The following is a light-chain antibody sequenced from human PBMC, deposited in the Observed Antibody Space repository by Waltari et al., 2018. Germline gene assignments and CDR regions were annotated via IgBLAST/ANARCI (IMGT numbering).Light chain of an antibody. CDR1: SSDVGGSHY. Sequence: QSALTPPRSVSGSPGQSVTISCTGSSSDVGGSHYDSWYHQHPGKAPGLMIFDARNRPSGVPDRLSGSKSGNTAALTISGLQADDEADYYCCAYTGNFCVFGGGTELIVL. CDR2: DAR. CDR3: CAYTGNFCV. J-gene: IGLJ3*02. V-gene: IGLV2-11*01.